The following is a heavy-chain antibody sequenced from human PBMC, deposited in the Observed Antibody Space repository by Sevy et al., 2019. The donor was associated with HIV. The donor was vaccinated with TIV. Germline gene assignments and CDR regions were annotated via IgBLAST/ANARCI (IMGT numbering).Heavy chain of an antibody. V-gene: IGHV3-30-3*01. CDR3: ARDRGWYYYDSGGPVEYYRMDV. CDR2: ISYDGSNE. CDR1: GFTFSNYA. D-gene: IGHD3-10*01. J-gene: IGHJ6*02. Sequence: GGSLRLSCAASGFTFSNYAMHWVRQAPGKGLEWVAVISYDGSNEYYADSVKGRFTISRDNHKNTLYLQMNSLRAEDTAVYYCARDRGWYYYDSGGPVEYYRMDVWGQGTTVTVSS.